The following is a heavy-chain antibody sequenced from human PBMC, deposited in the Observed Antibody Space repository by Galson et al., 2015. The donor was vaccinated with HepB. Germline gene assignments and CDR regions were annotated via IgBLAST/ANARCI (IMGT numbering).Heavy chain of an antibody. CDR3: ARDGGKYDYYYYAMDV. V-gene: IGHV1-2*04. J-gene: IGHJ6*02. D-gene: IGHD3-16*01. Sequence: SVKVSCKASGYTFTGYYMHWVRQAPGQGLEWMGWINPNSGGTNYAQKFQGWVTMTRDTSISTAYMELSRLRSDDTAVYYCARDGGKYDYYYYAMDVWGQGTTGSVSS. CDR1: GYTFTGYY. CDR2: INPNSGGT.